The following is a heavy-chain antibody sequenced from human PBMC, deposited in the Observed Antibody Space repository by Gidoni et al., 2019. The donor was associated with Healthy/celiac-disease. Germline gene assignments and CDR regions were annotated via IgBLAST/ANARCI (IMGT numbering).Heavy chain of an antibody. Sequence: SCAASGFTFSSYDMRWVRQATGKGLEWVSTIGTAGDTYYPGSVKGRFTISRENAKNSLYLQMNSLRAGDTAVYYCARDRVEYGMDVWGQVTTVTVSS. D-gene: IGHD2-15*01. CDR3: ARDRVEYGMDV. V-gene: IGHV3-13*01. CDR2: IGTAGDT. J-gene: IGHJ6*02. CDR1: GFTFSSYD.